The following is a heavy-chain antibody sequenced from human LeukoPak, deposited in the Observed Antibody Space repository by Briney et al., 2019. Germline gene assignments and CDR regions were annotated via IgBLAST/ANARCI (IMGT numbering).Heavy chain of an antibody. D-gene: IGHD4-11*01. CDR2: IYYGGST. Sequence: SETLSLTCTVSGGSISSHYWSWIRQPPGKGLEWIGYIYYGGSTNYNPSLKSRVTISVDTSKNQFSLKLSSVTAADTAVYYCARGNSNYDYFDYWGQGTLVTVSS. CDR3: ARGNSNYDYFDY. CDR1: GGSISSHY. J-gene: IGHJ4*02. V-gene: IGHV4-59*11.